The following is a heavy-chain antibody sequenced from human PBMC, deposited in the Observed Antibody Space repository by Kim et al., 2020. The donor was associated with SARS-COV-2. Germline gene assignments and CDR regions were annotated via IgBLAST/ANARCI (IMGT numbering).Heavy chain of an antibody. V-gene: IGHV4-31*02. CDR3: ARGGSGWYYFDY. D-gene: IGHD6-19*01. Sequence: YYNPSLKSRVTISVDTSKNQFSLKLSSVTAADTAVYYCARGGSGWYYFDYWGQGTLVTVSS. J-gene: IGHJ4*02.